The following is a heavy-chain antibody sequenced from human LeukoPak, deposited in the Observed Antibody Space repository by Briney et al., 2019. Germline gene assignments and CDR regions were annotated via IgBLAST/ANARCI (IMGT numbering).Heavy chain of an antibody. V-gene: IGHV1-69*04. CDR2: IIPILGIA. CDR1: GGTFSSYA. CDR3: ARVYCSSTSCSYYYYGMDV. J-gene: IGHJ6*02. Sequence: SVKVSCKASGGTFSSYAISWVRQAPGQGLEWMGRIIPILGIANYAQKFQGRVTITADKSTSTAYMELGSLRSEDTAVYYCARVYCSSTSCSYYYYGMDVWGQGTTVTVSS. D-gene: IGHD2-2*01.